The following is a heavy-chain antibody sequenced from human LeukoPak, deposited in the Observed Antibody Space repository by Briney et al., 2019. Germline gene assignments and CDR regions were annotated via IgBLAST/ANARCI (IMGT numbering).Heavy chain of an antibody. J-gene: IGHJ4*02. Sequence: GGSLRLSCAASGFTFSSYAMSWVRQAPGKGLEWVSSISSSSSYIYYADSVRGRFTISRDNAKNSLYLQMNSLRAEDTAVYYCARYCSGGSCHDGFDYWGQGTLVTVSS. CDR2: ISSSSSYI. CDR1: GFTFSSYA. CDR3: ARYCSGGSCHDGFDY. D-gene: IGHD2-15*01. V-gene: IGHV3-21*01.